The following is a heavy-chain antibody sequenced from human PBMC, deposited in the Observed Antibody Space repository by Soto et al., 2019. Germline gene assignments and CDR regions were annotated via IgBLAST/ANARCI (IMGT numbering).Heavy chain of an antibody. CDR1: GFTFSSYA. J-gene: IGHJ4*02. D-gene: IGHD3-3*01. V-gene: IGHV3-23*01. Sequence: GGSLRLSCAASGFTFSSYAMSWVRRAPWKGLEWVSAISGSGGSTYYADSVKGRFTISRDNSKNTLYLQMNSLRAEDTAVYYCAKFNPYDFWSGYYRTDFDYWGQGTLVTVSS. CDR2: ISGSGGST. CDR3: AKFNPYDFWSGYYRTDFDY.